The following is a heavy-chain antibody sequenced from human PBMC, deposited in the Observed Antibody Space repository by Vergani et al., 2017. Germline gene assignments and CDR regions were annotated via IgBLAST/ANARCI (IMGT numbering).Heavy chain of an antibody. V-gene: IGHV3-7*01. CDR3: AGHRGSRWSLDY. D-gene: IGHD6-19*01. CDR2: IKQDESEK. Sequence: EVHLVESGGGLVQPGGSLRLSCAASGFTFSSYWMSWVRQAPGKGLEWVANIKQDESEKYYVDSVKGRFTISRDNAKHSLYLQMNSLRAEDTAVYYCAGHRGSRWSLDYWGQGTLVTVSS. CDR1: GFTFSSYW. J-gene: IGHJ4*02.